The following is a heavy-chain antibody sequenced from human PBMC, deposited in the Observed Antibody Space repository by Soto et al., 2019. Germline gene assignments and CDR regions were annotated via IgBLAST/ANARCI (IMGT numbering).Heavy chain of an antibody. Sequence: QVQLVQSGAEVKKPGASVKVSCKASGYTFTSYGISWVRQAPGQGLEWMGWISAYNGNTNYAQKLQGRVTMTTDTSTSTAYMELRSLRSDDTAVYYCARESSPVYGYCSSTSCYVSDYWGQGTLVTVSS. V-gene: IGHV1-18*01. J-gene: IGHJ4*02. D-gene: IGHD2-2*01. CDR2: ISAYNGNT. CDR3: ARESSPVYGYCSSTSCYVSDY. CDR1: GYTFTSYG.